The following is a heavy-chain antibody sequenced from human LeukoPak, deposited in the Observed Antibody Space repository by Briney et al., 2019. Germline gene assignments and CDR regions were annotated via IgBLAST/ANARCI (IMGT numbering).Heavy chain of an antibody. V-gene: IGHV3-7*01. CDR2: IKQDGSEK. J-gene: IGHJ4*02. CDR3: ARFLVLMVYPYFDY. Sequence: PGGSLRLSCAASGFTFSSHWMSWVRQAPGKGLEWVANIKQDGSEKYYVDSVKGRFTISRDNAKNSLYLQMNSLRAEDTAVYYCARFLVLMVYPYFDYWGQGTLVTVSS. D-gene: IGHD2-8*01. CDR1: GFTFSSHW.